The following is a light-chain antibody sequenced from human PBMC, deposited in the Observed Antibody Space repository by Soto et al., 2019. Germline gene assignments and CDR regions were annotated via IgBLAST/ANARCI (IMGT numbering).Light chain of an antibody. CDR1: QSVTNH. CDR2: ASS. J-gene: IGKJ4*01. Sequence: DIQMTQSPSSLSASVGDRVTITCRASQSVTNHLNWYQQKPGKAPKLLIYASSSLQSGVQSRFSGSGSGTDFTLTISSLQPEDFATYYCQQSHSNIQELTFGGGTKVEIK. V-gene: IGKV1-39*01. CDR3: QQSHSNIQELT.